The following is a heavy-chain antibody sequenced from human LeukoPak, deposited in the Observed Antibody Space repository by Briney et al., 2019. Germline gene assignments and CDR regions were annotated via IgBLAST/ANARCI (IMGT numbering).Heavy chain of an antibody. D-gene: IGHD6-25*01. J-gene: IGHJ4*02. CDR1: GGFNSRYY. CDR3: ARIDPLGFFDQ. Sequence: PSETLSLTCSVSGGFNSRYYWSWARQPLGKGLEWLGHIFYSGHSNYNASLTSRIRMSVDTSKAQFSLELASVIAADTAVYYCARIDPLGFFDQWGPGILVTVSS. V-gene: IGHV4-59*12. CDR2: IFYSGHS.